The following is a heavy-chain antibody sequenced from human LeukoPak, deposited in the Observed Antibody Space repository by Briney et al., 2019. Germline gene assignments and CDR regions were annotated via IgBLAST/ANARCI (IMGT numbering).Heavy chain of an antibody. V-gene: IGHV4-61*01. CDR2: IYYSGST. J-gene: IGHJ4*02. CDR3: ARDFDY. Sequence: PSGTLSLTCTVSGGSVSSGSYYWSWIRQPPGKGLEWIGYIYYSGSTNYNPSLKSRVTISVDTSKNQFSLKLSSVTAADTAVYYCARDFDYWGQGTLVTVSS. CDR1: GGSVSSGSYY.